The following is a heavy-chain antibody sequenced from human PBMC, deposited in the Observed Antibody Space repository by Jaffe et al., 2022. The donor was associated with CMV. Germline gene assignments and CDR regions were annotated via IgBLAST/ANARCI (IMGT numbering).Heavy chain of an antibody. CDR1: GYSFTSYW. Sequence: EVQLVQSGAEVKKPGESLRISCKGSGYSFTSYWISWVRQMPGKGLEWMGRIDPSDSYTNYSPSFQGHVTISADKSISTAYLQWSSLKASDTAMYYCARQGQLLRAEPTDDAFDIWGQGTMVTVSS. D-gene: IGHD2-15*01. CDR2: IDPSDSYT. CDR3: ARQGQLLRAEPTDDAFDI. J-gene: IGHJ3*02. V-gene: IGHV5-10-1*03.